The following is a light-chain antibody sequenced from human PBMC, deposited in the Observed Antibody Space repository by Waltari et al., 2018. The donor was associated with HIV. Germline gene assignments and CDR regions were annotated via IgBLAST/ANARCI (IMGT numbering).Light chain of an antibody. V-gene: IGLV2-14*03. Sequence: SPGQSITISCTGTRIDVGGYSYVAWYQKHPGKAPNVIIHDGTNRPSGVSYRFSVSKSDDSASRTISGRQAEDEAIYFCSPYTANSVFFGGGTRLTVL. CDR1: RIDVGGYSY. J-gene: IGLJ2*01. CDR2: DGT. CDR3: SPYTANSVF.